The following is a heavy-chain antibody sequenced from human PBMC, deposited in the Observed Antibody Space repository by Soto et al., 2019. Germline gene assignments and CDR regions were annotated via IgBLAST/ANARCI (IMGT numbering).Heavy chain of an antibody. V-gene: IGHV3-48*02. CDR2: ISSTSGTTI. CDR3: SRDGTCCVTGVCYFQH. J-gene: IGHJ1*01. Sequence: PGGSLRLSGAGSGFAFSRYGINWVRQAPWKGLEWISYISSTSGTTIFYADSVKGRFTVSRDNANNSLYLQMNSLRDEDTAVYYSSRDGTCCVTGVCYFQHGVQETLVTV. CDR1: GFAFSRYG. D-gene: IGHD2-8*02.